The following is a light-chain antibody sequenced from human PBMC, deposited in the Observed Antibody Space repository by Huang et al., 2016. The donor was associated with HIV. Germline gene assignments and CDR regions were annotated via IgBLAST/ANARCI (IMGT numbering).Light chain of an antibody. J-gene: IGKJ4*01. Sequence: DIQMTQSPSSLSASVGDRVTITCRASQSISSDLTWYQQQPGKAPNLLIYAASSLQSGVPSRFSGSGSGTDFTLTISSLQPADFATYYCQQSYSAPVTFGGGTRVEIK. V-gene: IGKV1-39*01. CDR2: AAS. CDR3: QQSYSAPVT. CDR1: QSISSD.